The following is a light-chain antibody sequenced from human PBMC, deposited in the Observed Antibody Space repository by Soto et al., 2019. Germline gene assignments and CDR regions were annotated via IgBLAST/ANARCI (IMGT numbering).Light chain of an antibody. V-gene: IGKV1-39*01. J-gene: IGKJ1*01. Sequence: DIQRTQSPSSLSASVGDRVTITCRASQSISSYLNWYQQKPGKAPKLLIYAASSLQSGVPSRFSGSGSGTDFTLTISSLQTEDFATYYCQQSYSTLKTFGQGTKVDIK. CDR1: QSISSY. CDR2: AAS. CDR3: QQSYSTLKT.